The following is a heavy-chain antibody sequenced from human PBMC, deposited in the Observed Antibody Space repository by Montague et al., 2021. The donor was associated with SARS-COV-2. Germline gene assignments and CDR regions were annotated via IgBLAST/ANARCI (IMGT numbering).Heavy chain of an antibody. CDR1: GFKFDDYT. CDR2: ISWDGTTT. J-gene: IGHJ4*02. D-gene: IGHD6-13*01. V-gene: IGHV3-43*01. Sequence: LRISWAASGFKFDDYTMHWVRQVPGKGLQWVSLISWDGTTTHYAESVEGRFTISRDNSISSLYLQMSSLRNDDTGLYYCAQGIGDSRSFLEFWGQGTLLTVSS. CDR3: AQGIGDSRSFLEF.